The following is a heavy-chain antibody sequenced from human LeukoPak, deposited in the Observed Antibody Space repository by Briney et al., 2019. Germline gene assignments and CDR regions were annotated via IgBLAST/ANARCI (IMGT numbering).Heavy chain of an antibody. CDR2: IIPILGIA. J-gene: IGHJ6*02. V-gene: IGHV1-69*04. CDR3: ARVGSKDYYYGMDV. Sequence: GASVTVSCKASGGTFSSYAISWVRQAPGQGLEWMGRIIPILGIANYAQKFQGRVTITADKSTSTAYMELSSLRSEDTAVYYCARVGSKDYYYGMDVWGQGTTVTVSS. CDR1: GGTFSSYA. D-gene: IGHD1-1*01.